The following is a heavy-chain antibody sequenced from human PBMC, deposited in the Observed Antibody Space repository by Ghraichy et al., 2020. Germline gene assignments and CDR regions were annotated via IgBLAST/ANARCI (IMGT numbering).Heavy chain of an antibody. D-gene: IGHD6-13*01. CDR2: SNHIGNT. CDR3: ARGRGYSSSWYSNFQY. J-gene: IGHJ1*01. Sequence: SETLSLTCTVYGGSFSDYYWSWIRQPPGKGLEWIGESNHIGNTNYNPSPKSRITISVDTSKNQFSLNLSTVTAADTAVYYCARGRGYSSSWYSNFQYWGQGTLVTVSS. V-gene: IGHV4-34*01. CDR1: GGSFSDYY.